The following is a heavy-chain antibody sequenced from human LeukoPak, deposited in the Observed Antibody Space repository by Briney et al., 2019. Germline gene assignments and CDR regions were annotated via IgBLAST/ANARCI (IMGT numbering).Heavy chain of an antibody. CDR1: GGSISSYY. CDR2: IYYSRST. V-gene: IGHV4-59*08. Sequence: SETLSLTCTVSGGSISSYYWSWIRQPPGKGLEWIGYIYYSRSTNYNPSLKSRVTISVDTSKNQFSLKLSSVTAADTAVYYCARARVVPAAIGVRQGDYYGMDVWGQGTTVTVSS. CDR3: ARARVVPAAIGVRQGDYYGMDV. J-gene: IGHJ6*02. D-gene: IGHD2-2*01.